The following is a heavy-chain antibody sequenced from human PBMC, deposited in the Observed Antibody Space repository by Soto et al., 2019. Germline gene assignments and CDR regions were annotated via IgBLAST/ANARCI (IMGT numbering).Heavy chain of an antibody. J-gene: IGHJ4*02. CDR1: GFTFSSYA. CDR3: AKDEGQLGMFDY. Sequence: GGSLRLSCAASGFTFSSYAMSWVRQAPGKGLEWVSAISGSGGSTYYADSVKGRFTISRDNSKNTLYLQMNSLRAEDTAVYSWAKDEGQLGMFDYWGQGTLVTVSS. D-gene: IGHD7-27*01. V-gene: IGHV3-23*01. CDR2: ISGSGGST.